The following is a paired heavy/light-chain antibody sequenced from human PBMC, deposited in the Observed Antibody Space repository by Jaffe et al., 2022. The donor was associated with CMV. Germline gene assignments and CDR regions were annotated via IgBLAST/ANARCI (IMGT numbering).Light chain of an antibody. J-gene: IGLJ3*02. CDR1: SSDVGAYDY. CDR2: DLT. Sequence: QSALTQPASVSGSPGQSITISCSGTSSDVGAYDYVSWYQQYPGKVPKLIIYDLTNRPSGVPDRFSGSKSGNTASLTISGLQAVDEADYYCSSYTSSTTLVFGGGTRLTVL. CDR3: SSYTSSTTLV. V-gene: IGLV2-14*03.
Heavy chain of an antibody. J-gene: IGHJ4*02. Sequence: EVQLLESGGGLVQPGGSLRLACEVSGFTFSDHGMSWVRQAPGKTLEWVSAITGSGASTYYADFVEGRFTTSRDNSKNTLFLQMNSLRADDTAVYYCARSIRGVFITFGNWGQGTLVTVSS. D-gene: IGHD3-10*01. CDR3: ARSIRGVFITFGN. CDR1: GFTFSDHG. CDR2: ITGSGAST. V-gene: IGHV3-23*01.